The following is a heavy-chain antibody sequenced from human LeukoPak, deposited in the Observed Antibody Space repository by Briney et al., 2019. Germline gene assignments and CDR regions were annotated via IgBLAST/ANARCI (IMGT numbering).Heavy chain of an antibody. J-gene: IGHJ3*02. Sequence: ASVKVSCKASGGTFSSYAISWVRQAPGQGLEWMGGIIPIFGTANYAQKFQGRVTITTDESTSTAYMELNSLRAEDTAVYYCARIQQLTHAFDIWGQGTMVTVSS. CDR1: GGTFSSYA. CDR3: ARIQQLTHAFDI. V-gene: IGHV1-69*05. D-gene: IGHD2-2*01. CDR2: IIPIFGTA.